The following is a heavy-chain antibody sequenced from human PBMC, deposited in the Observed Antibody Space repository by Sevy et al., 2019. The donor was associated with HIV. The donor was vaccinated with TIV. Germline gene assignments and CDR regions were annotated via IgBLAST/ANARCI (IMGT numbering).Heavy chain of an antibody. J-gene: IGHJ6*03. Sequence: ASVKVSCKASGYTFTSYGISWVRQAPGQGLEWMGWISAYNGNTNYAQKLQGRVTMTTDTSTSTAYMELRSLRSDDTAVYYGARDGTYYDFWSGYYSYYYYYMDVWGKGTTVTVSS. V-gene: IGHV1-18*04. CDR1: GYTFTSYG. CDR2: ISAYNGNT. CDR3: ARDGTYYDFWSGYYSYYYYYMDV. D-gene: IGHD3-3*01.